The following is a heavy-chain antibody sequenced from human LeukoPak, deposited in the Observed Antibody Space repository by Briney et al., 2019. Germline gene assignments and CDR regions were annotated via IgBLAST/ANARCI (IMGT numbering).Heavy chain of an antibody. V-gene: IGHV4-59*08. CDR2: IHYSGGT. CDR3: ARGPVGYCGGGSCYFSGYIDH. J-gene: IGHJ4*02. D-gene: IGHD2-15*01. CDR1: GDSISSYY. Sequence: SETLSLTCTVSGDSISSYYWSWIRQPPGKALEWIGYIHYSGGTNYNPSLKSRVTMSVDTSKNQFSLKLTSVTAADTAVYYCARGPVGYCGGGSCYFSGYIDHWGQGTLVTVSS.